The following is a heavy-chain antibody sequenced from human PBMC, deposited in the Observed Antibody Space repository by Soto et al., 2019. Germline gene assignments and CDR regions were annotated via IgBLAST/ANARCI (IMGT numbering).Heavy chain of an antibody. D-gene: IGHD6-19*01. CDR2: ISGIGTNT. J-gene: IGHJ4*02. V-gene: IGHV3-23*01. Sequence: GGSLRLSCAASGFTFISYGMSWVRRAPGKGLEWVSAISGIGTNTYYADSVKGRFTISRDNSKNTLYLQMNSLRGEDTAVYYCAKAAGGGIGWSFGYWGQGTLVTVSS. CDR3: AKAAGGGIGWSFGY. CDR1: GFTFISYG.